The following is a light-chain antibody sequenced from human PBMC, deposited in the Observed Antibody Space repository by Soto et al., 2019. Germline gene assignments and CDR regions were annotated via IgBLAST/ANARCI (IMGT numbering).Light chain of an antibody. CDR1: SSNIGSNT. CDR3: AAWDDSLNVVV. J-gene: IGLJ2*01. CDR2: SND. V-gene: IGLV1-44*01. Sequence: QSVLTQPPSTSGTPGQRVTISCSGSSSNIGSNTVNWYQQLPGAAPKLLIYSNDQRPPGVPDRLSGSKSGTSASLAFSGLQSEDEADYYCAAWDDSLNVVVFGGGTKVTVL.